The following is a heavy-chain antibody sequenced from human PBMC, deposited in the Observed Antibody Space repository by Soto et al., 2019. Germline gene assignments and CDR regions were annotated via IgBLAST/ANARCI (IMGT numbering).Heavy chain of an antibody. CDR2: ISSSSSTI. V-gene: IGHV3-48*02. CDR3: ARLGILYYYDSSGYSQGAVY. D-gene: IGHD3-22*01. CDR1: GFTFSIYS. Sequence: QSWGSLRVACASSGFTFSIYSMTWVRQAPGKGLESVSYISSSSSTIYYADSVKGRFTISRDNAKNSLYLQMNSLRDEDTAVYYCARLGILYYYDSSGYSQGAVYWGQGTLVTVSS. J-gene: IGHJ4*02.